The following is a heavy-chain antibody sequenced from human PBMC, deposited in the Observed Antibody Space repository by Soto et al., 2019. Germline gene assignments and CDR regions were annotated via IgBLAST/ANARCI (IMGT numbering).Heavy chain of an antibody. CDR2: IKEDGSEK. Sequence: LRLSCAASGFTFSTYWMDWVRQAPGKGLEWVAKIKEDGSEKYYADSVKGRFIISRDNARNSVYLQMNSLRAEDTAVYYCARVRPGNYRDSWGQGTLVPVS. V-gene: IGHV3-7*03. D-gene: IGHD3-10*01. CDR3: ARVRPGNYRDS. CDR1: GFTFSTYW. J-gene: IGHJ4*02.